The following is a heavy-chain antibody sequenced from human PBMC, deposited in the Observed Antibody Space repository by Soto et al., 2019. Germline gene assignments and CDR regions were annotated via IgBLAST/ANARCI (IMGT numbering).Heavy chain of an antibody. CDR2: INPSGGRK. CDR3: ARGRVEDGHTYYYYSRSRAGFFYGMDV. Sequence: ASVTVSLKSCGYTFLCYYMNGLRQAPGRGLAWMGIINPSGGRKRYAQKFQSRVTMSRDTSANTVYMELSSLRAEDTALYYCARGRVEDGHTYYYYSRSRAGFFYGMDVWGQGTTVTVSS. V-gene: IGHV1-46*01. J-gene: IGHJ6*02. CDR1: GYTFLCYY. D-gene: IGHD3-22*01.